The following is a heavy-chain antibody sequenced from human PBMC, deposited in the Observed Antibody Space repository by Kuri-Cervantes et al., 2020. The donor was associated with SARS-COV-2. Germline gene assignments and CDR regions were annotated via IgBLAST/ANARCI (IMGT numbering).Heavy chain of an antibody. D-gene: IGHD6-13*01. V-gene: IGHV4-34*01. J-gene: IGHJ4*02. CDR3: AIAAAGNLAIDY. Sequence: SETLSLTCAVYGGSFSGYYRSWIRQPPGKGLEWIGEINHSGSTNYNPSLKSRVTISVDTSKNQFSLKLSSVTAADTAVYYCAIAAAGNLAIDYWGQGTLVTVSS. CDR2: INHSGST. CDR1: GGSFSGYY.